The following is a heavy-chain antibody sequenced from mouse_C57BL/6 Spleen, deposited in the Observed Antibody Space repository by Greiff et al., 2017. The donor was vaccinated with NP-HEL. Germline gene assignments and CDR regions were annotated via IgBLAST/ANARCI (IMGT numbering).Heavy chain of an antibody. J-gene: IGHJ1*03. CDR2: IYPSDSET. Sequence: QVQLQQPGAELVRPGSSVKLSCKASGYTFTSYWMDWVKQRPGQGLEWIGNIYPSDSETHYNQKFKDKATLTVDKSSSTAYMQLSSLTSEDSAVYYCARRDGPHWYFDVWGTGTTVTVSS. V-gene: IGHV1-61*01. D-gene: IGHD2-3*01. CDR1: GYTFTSYW. CDR3: ARRDGPHWYFDV.